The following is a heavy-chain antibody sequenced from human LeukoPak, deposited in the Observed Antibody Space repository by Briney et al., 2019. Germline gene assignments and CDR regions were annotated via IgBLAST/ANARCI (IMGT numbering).Heavy chain of an antibody. CDR1: GGSISSGDYY. CDR2: IYYSGST. V-gene: IGHV4-30-4*01. Sequence: SETLSLTCTVSGGSISSGDYYWSWIRQPPGKGLEWIGYIYYSGSTYYNPSLKSRVTVSVDTSKNQFSLKLSSVTAADTAVYYCARDIGYCSGGSCYSYDLGLDYWSQGTLVTVSS. D-gene: IGHD2-15*01. CDR3: ARDIGYCSGGSCYSYDLGLDY. J-gene: IGHJ4*02.